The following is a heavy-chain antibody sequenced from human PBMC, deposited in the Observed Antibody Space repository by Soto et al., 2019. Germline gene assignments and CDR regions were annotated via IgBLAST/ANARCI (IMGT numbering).Heavy chain of an antibody. CDR3: ARSYGDYRGDC. V-gene: IGHV1-69*02. J-gene: IGHJ4*02. CDR2: IIPILGIA. Sequence: SVKVSCKASGGTFSSYTISWVRQAPGQGLEWMGRIIPILGIANYAQKFQGRVTITADKSTSTAYMELSSLRSEDTAVYYGARSYGDYRGDCWGQGTLVTVSS. CDR1: GGTFSSYT. D-gene: IGHD4-17*01.